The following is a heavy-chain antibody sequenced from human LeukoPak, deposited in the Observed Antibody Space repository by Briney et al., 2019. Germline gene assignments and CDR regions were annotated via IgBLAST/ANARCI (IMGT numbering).Heavy chain of an antibody. CDR1: GYTLTELS. CDR3: ASGRDGYNGFDY. J-gene: IGHJ4*02. D-gene: IGHD5-24*01. V-gene: IGHV1-24*01. Sequence: ASVKVSCKVSGYTLTELSMHWVRQAPGKGLEWMGGFDPEDGETIYAQKFQGRVTMTEDTSTDTAYMELSSLRSEDTAVYYCASGRDGYNGFDYWGQGTLVTVSS. CDR2: FDPEDGET.